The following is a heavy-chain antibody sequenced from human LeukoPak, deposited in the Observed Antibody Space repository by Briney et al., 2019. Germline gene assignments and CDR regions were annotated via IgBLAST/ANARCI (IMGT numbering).Heavy chain of an antibody. D-gene: IGHD3-16*02. Sequence: GASVTVSCTASGYTFTGYHMHWVRQAPGQGLEWMGRINPNSGDTNYAQNFQGRVTMTRDTSISTAYMELSRLRSDDTAVYYCAKGEKTRPFGGVIDYWGQGTLVTVSS. J-gene: IGHJ4*02. CDR3: AKGEKTRPFGGVIDY. V-gene: IGHV1-2*06. CDR1: GYTFTGYH. CDR2: INPNSGDT.